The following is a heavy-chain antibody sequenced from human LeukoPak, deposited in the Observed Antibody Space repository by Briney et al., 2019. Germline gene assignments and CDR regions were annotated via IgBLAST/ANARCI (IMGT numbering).Heavy chain of an antibody. D-gene: IGHD6-6*01. V-gene: IGHV4-39*07. CDR3: ARAPSSLNVYWFDP. J-gene: IGHJ5*02. CDR2: IFYSGST. CDR1: GGSFSSSSYY. Sequence: SETLSLTCTVSGGSFSSSSYYWGWIRQPPGKGLEWIGNIFYSGSTYYNPSLKSRVTISVDMSKNQFSLKLSSVTAADTAVYYCARAPSSLNVYWFDPWGQGTLVTVSS.